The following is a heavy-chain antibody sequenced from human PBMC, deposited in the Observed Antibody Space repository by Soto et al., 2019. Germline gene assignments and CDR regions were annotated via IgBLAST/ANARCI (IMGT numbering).Heavy chain of an antibody. D-gene: IGHD2-15*01. CDR2: IYFSGSA. V-gene: IGHV4-39*01. Sequence: PSETLSLTCTVSGGSISTIGYYWGWIRQPPGKGLEWIGSIYFSGSAYYNPSLKSRVTISVDTSKNQFSLKLNSVTAADTAVYYCARGLLYCSGGSCYPERYYFDYWGQGTLVTVSS. J-gene: IGHJ4*02. CDR3: ARGLLYCSGGSCYPERYYFDY. CDR1: GGSISTIGYY.